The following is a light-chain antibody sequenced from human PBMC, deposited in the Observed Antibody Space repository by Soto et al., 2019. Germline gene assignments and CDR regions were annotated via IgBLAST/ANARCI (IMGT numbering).Light chain of an antibody. Sequence: DILMTQSPSSLSASVGDRVTITCRASQSISRYLNWYQQKPGRAPKLLISTASSLQSGVPSRFSGSGSGTDFTLTISSRQPEDLATYYCQQGYSTPLTFGGGAKVEI. CDR2: TAS. J-gene: IGKJ4*01. CDR1: QSISRY. CDR3: QQGYSTPLT. V-gene: IGKV1-39*01.